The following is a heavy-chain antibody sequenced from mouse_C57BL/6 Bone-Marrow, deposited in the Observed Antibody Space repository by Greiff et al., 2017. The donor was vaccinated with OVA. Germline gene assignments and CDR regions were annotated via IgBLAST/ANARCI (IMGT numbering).Heavy chain of an antibody. Sequence: DVQLQESGGGLVKPGGSLKLSCAASGFTFSSYAMSWVRQTPEKRLEWVATISDGGSYTYYPDNVKGRFTISRDNAKNNLYLQMSHLKSEDTAMYYCARVALYYAMDYWGQGTSVTVSS. J-gene: IGHJ4*01. V-gene: IGHV5-4*01. CDR2: ISDGGSYT. CDR3: ARVALYYAMDY. CDR1: GFTFSSYA.